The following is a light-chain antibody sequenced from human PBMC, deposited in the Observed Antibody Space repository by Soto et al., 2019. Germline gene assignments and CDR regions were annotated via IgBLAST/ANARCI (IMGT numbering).Light chain of an antibody. CDR2: WAS. V-gene: IGKV4-1*01. CDR3: QQYYDTPLT. CDR1: QSVLYSSNNYNY. J-gene: IGKJ4*01. Sequence: DIVMTQSPDSLAISQGETATINCKSSQSVLYSSNNYNYLAWYQQKPGQPPKLLITWASTREPGVSGRFSGSGFATDFTLTISSLRSEDVAVYYCQQYYDTPLTFGGGTKVEIK.